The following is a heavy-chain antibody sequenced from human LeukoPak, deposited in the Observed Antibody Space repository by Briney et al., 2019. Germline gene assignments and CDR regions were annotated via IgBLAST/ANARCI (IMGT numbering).Heavy chain of an antibody. V-gene: IGHV3-23*01. CDR1: GFTFSSYA. CDR3: ARDSSSWYTFFDY. Sequence: GGSLRLSCAASGFTFSSYAMSWVRQAPGKGLEWVSAISGSGGSTYYADSVKGRFTISRDNSKNTLYLQMNSLRAEDTSVYYCARDSSSWYTFFDYWGQGTLVTVSS. D-gene: IGHD6-13*01. J-gene: IGHJ4*02. CDR2: ISGSGGST.